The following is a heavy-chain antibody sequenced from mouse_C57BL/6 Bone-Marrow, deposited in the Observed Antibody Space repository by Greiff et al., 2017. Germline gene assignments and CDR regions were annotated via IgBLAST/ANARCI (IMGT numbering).Heavy chain of an antibody. CDR2: IYPRSGNT. Sequence: VNLVESGAELARPGASVKLSCKASGYTFTSYGISWVKQRTGQGLEWIGEIYPRSGNTYYNEKFKGKATLTADKSSSTAYMELRSLTSEDSAVYFCVRYYGNWPWVAYWGQGTLVTVSA. J-gene: IGHJ3*01. V-gene: IGHV1-81*01. D-gene: IGHD2-1*01. CDR3: VRYYGNWPWVAY. CDR1: GYTFTSYG.